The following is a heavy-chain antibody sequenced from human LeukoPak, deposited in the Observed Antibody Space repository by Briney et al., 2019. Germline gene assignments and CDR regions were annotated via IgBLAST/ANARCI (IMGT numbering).Heavy chain of an antibody. V-gene: IGHV3-7*03. CDR3: ARDSCSGGSCYSYY. CDR2: IKLDGSEK. Sequence: PGGSLRLSCVASGFTFGKYWMSWVRQAPGKGLEWVANIKLDGSEKNYVDSVKGRFTISRDNTKNSLYLQMNSLRVEDTAVFYCARDSCSGGSCYSYYWGQGTLVTVSS. J-gene: IGHJ4*02. CDR1: GFTFGKYW. D-gene: IGHD2-15*01.